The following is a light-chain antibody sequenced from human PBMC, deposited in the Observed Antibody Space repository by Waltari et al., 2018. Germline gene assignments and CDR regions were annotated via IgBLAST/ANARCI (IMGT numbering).Light chain of an antibody. V-gene: IGKV3D-15*03. CDR2: GAS. CDR1: QSISNN. CDR3: HQYNNWPPGT. Sequence: EIVMTQSPATLSVSPGERATLSCRASQSISNNLAWYQQKPGQAPRLLIYGASIRATDIPARFSGSGSATEFTLTISILQSEDFALYYCHQYNNWPPGTFGQGTKVEIK. J-gene: IGKJ1*01.